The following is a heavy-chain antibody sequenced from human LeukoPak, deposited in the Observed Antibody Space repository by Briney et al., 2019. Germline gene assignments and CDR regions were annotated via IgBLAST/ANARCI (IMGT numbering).Heavy chain of an antibody. D-gene: IGHD3-10*01. Sequence: GASVKVSCKAPGYTFTGYYMHWVRQAPGQGLEWMGWINPNSGGTNYAQKFQGRVTMTRDTSISTAYMELSRLRSDDTAVYYCARAGRFGDTPGDYWGQGTLVTVSS. V-gene: IGHV1-2*02. CDR2: INPNSGGT. CDR1: GYTFTGYY. CDR3: ARAGRFGDTPGDY. J-gene: IGHJ4*02.